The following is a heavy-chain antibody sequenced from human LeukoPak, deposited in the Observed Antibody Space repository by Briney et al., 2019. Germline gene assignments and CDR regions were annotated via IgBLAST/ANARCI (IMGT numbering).Heavy chain of an antibody. Sequence: GGSLRLSCAASEFTFSDYYMSWIRQAPGKGLEWVSYISGTGNTIYYTDSVKGRFTISRDNAKNSLFLQMNSLRAEDTAVYYCAKDRLPSGSFSRLNWGQGTLVTVSS. V-gene: IGHV3-11*01. CDR3: AKDRLPSGSFSRLN. J-gene: IGHJ4*02. CDR2: ISGTGNTI. CDR1: EFTFSDYY. D-gene: IGHD1-26*01.